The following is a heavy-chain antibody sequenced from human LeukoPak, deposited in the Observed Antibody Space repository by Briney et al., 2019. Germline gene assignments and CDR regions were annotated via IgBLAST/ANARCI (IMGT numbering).Heavy chain of an antibody. D-gene: IGHD5-12*01. Sequence: ASVKVSCKASGYTFTGYYMHWVRQAPGQGLEWMGRINPNSGGTNYAQKFQGRVTMTRDTSISTAYMELSRLRSDDTAVYYCARVGWVSGYDDEFDYWGQGTLVTVSS. J-gene: IGHJ4*02. CDR2: INPNSGGT. CDR1: GYTFTGYY. CDR3: ARVGWVSGYDDEFDY. V-gene: IGHV1-2*06.